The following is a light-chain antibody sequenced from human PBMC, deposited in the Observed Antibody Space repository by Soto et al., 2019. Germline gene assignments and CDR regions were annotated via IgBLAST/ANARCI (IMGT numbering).Light chain of an antibody. CDR1: TGAVTSGHY. J-gene: IGLJ1*01. V-gene: IGLV7-46*01. CDR2: DTR. Sequence: AVVTQESSVTVSPGGTVNLTCGSSTGAVTSGHYPYWFQQKPGQAPRTLIYDTRNKHSWTPARFSCSLLGGKAALTLSGAQPEDEADYYCLLSYRGTHRVFGPGPKVIV. CDR3: LLSYRGTHRV.